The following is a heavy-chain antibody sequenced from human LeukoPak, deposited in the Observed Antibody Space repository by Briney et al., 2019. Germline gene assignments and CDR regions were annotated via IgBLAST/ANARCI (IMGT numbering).Heavy chain of an antibody. CDR2: INPNTGDT. Sequence: ASVKVSCKSSGYTFTAYYIHWVRQAPGQGLEWVGWINPNTGDTKYAQNFQGRVTMTRDTSIITAYMELSGLRSDDTAVYYCARSQVLDYWGQGALVTVS. CDR1: GYTFTAYY. V-gene: IGHV1-2*02. CDR3: ARSQVLDY. J-gene: IGHJ4*02.